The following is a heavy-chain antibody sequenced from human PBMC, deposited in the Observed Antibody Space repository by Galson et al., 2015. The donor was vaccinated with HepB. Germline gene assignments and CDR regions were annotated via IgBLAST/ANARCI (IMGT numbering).Heavy chain of an antibody. CDR3: AREGVYGDYVGFAQFFGVDV. CDR1: GYRFTTYG. V-gene: IGHV1-18*04. D-gene: IGHD4-17*01. J-gene: IGHJ6*02. CDR2: ISVRTGDT. Sequence: SVKVSCKASGYRFTTYGISWVRQAPGRGLEWMGWISVRTGDTNLAQNLEGRVTMTIDTSTNTVNMELRSLRSADTAIYYCAREGVYGDYVGFAQFFGVDVWGQGTSVIVTS.